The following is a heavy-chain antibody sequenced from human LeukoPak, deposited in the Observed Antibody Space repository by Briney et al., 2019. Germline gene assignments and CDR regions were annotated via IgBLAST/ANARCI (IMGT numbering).Heavy chain of an antibody. J-gene: IGHJ5*02. CDR3: ARVSSGYSYGFRP. Sequence: SETLSLTCTVSGGSISSGDYYWSWIRQPPGKGLEWIGYIYYSGSTNYNPSLKSRVTISVDTSKNQFSLKLSSVTAADTAVYYCARVSSGYSYGFRPWGQGTLVTVSS. CDR1: GGSISSGDYY. D-gene: IGHD3-22*01. CDR2: IYYSGST. V-gene: IGHV4-61*08.